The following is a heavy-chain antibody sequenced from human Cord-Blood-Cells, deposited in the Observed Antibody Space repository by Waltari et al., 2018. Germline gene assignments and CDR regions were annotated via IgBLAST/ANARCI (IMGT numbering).Heavy chain of an antibody. CDR1: GFTFSSYA. Sequence: EVQLLESGGGLVQPGGSLRLSCAASGFTFSSYAMRWVRLAPGKGLEWVSAISGSGGSTYYADSVKGRFTISRDNPKNTLYLQMNSLRAEDTAVYYCATTGPGGNWYFDLWGRGTLVTVSS. J-gene: IGHJ2*01. V-gene: IGHV3-23*01. D-gene: IGHD1-1*01. CDR3: ATTGPGGNWYFDL. CDR2: ISGSGGST.